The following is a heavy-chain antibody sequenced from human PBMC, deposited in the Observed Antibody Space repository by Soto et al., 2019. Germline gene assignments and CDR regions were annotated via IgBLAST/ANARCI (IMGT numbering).Heavy chain of an antibody. V-gene: IGHV3-30*03. CDR1: XXXXSSYX. CDR2: ISYDGSNK. Sequence: QVQLVESGGGVVQPGRSLRLSCXXXXXXXSSYXMHWVXXAPGXXLEWVAVISYDGSNKYYADSVKGRFTISRDNSKNTLYLQMNSLRAEDTAXXXXXXXXGXXXXLDPWGQGTLVTVSS. CDR3: XXXXGXXXXLDP. J-gene: IGHJ5*02.